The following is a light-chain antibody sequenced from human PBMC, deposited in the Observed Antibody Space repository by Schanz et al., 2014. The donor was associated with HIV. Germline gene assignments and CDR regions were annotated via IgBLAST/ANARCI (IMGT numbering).Light chain of an antibody. V-gene: IGKV3-20*01. CDR1: QSVSSY. CDR3: QQYGRSTYTYS. Sequence: EIVLTQSPGTLSLSPGERATLSCRASQSVSSYLAWYQQKPGQAPRLLIFYASTRATGIPDRFSGSGSGTDFTLTISSLEPEDSAVYYCQQYGRSTYTYSFGQGTKLEIK. CDR2: YAS. J-gene: IGKJ2*03.